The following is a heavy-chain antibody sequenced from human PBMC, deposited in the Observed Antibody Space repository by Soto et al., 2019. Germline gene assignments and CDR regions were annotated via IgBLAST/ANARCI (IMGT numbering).Heavy chain of an antibody. V-gene: IGHV3-21*01. CDR2: ISSSSSYI. CDR3: ARDTGRWGQGMDV. D-gene: IGHD1-26*01. J-gene: IGHJ6*02. Sequence: EVQLVESGGGLVKPGGSLRLSCAASGFTFSSYSMNWVRQAPGKGLEWVSSISSSSSYIYYADSVKGRFTISRDNAKNSLYLQMNSLRAEDTAVYYCARDTGRWGQGMDVWGQGTTVTVSS. CDR1: GFTFSSYS.